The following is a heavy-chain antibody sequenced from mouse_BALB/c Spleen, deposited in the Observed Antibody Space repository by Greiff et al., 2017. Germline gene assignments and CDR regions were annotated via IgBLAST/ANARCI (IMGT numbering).Heavy chain of an antibody. V-gene: IGHV3-8*02. Sequence: VQLKESGPSLVKPSQTLSLTCSVTGDSITSGYWNWIRKFPGNKLEYMGYISYSGSTYYNPSLKSRISITRDTSKNQYYLQLNSVTNEDKAKYYCARTGVRGEGFDYRGQGTTLTVSS. CDR2: ISYSGST. J-gene: IGHJ2*01. CDR3: ARTGVRGEGFDY. CDR1: GDSITSGY. D-gene: IGHD2-14*01.